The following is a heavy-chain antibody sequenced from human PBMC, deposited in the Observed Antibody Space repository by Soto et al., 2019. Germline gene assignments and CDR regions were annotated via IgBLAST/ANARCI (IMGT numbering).Heavy chain of an antibody. CDR3: AKDWGTYGDY. D-gene: IGHD3-16*01. J-gene: IGHJ4*02. Sequence: PGGSLRLSCAASGFTFSSYGMHWVRQAPGKGLEWVAVISYDGSNKYYADSVKGRFTISRDNSKNTLYLQMNSLRAEDTALYYCAKDWGTYGDYWGQGTLVTVSS. CDR2: ISYDGSNK. CDR1: GFTFSSYG. V-gene: IGHV3-30*18.